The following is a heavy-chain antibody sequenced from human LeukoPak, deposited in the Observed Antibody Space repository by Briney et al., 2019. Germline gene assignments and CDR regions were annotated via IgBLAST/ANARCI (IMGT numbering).Heavy chain of an antibody. J-gene: IGHJ6*03. CDR2: IYYSGST. Sequence: PSETLSLTCTVSGGSISSSSYSWSWIRQPPGKGLEWIGYIYYSGSTYYNPSLKSRVTISVDTSKNQFSLKLSSVTAADTAVYYCARAPYSWVGPYYYYMDVWGKGATVTVSS. CDR1: GGSISSSSYS. V-gene: IGHV4-30-4*07. D-gene: IGHD5-12*01. CDR3: ARAPYSWVGPYYYYMDV.